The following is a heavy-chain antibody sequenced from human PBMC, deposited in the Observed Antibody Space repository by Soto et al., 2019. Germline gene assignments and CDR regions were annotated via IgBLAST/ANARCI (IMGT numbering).Heavy chain of an antibody. CDR3: ARAGYCSGGTCFHGNCDY. V-gene: IGHV1-46*01. CDR1: GYTFTTYY. J-gene: IGHJ4*02. CDR2: INPNGGST. D-gene: IGHD2-15*01. Sequence: QVQLVQSGAEVKRPGASVKVSCKASGYTFTTYYMHWVRQAPGQGLEWLGIINPNGGSTTYAQKFQGIVTMTRDTSTSTVYLELSSLRSEDTAVYYCARAGYCSGGTCFHGNCDYWGQGPLVTVSA.